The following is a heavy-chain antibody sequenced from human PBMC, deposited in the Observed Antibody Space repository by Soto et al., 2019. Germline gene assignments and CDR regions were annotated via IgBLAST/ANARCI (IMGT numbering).Heavy chain of an antibody. J-gene: IGHJ4*02. CDR1: GVSISNHY. Sequence: QVQLQESGPGLLKPSETLSLTCSVSGVSISNHYWSWIRQPPGKGLEWIGYIYYNGNTNYNPSLKSRVTMSVDTSRNQISLKLTTVTAADTAVYYCTRANWYSEYWGQGTLVTVSS. D-gene: IGHD7-27*01. CDR2: IYYNGNT. V-gene: IGHV4-59*11. CDR3: TRANWYSEY.